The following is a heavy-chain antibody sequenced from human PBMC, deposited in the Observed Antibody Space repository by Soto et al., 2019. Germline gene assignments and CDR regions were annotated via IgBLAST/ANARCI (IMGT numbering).Heavy chain of an antibody. CDR2: IYYSGST. CDR1: GGSISSYY. J-gene: IGHJ4*02. D-gene: IGHD1-26*01. V-gene: IGHV4-59*01. CDR3: ARGGVVGATIIAY. Sequence: LSLTCTVSGGSISSYYWSWIRQPPGKGLEWLGYIYYSGSTNYNPSLKSRVTISVDTSKNQFSLKLSSVTAADTAVYYCARGGVVGATIIAYWGQGTLVTVSS.